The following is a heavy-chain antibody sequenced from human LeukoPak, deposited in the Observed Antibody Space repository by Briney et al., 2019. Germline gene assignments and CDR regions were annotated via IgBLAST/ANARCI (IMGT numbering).Heavy chain of an antibody. CDR2: IIGSGSTT. CDR3: ARGQVGSTVITPVAY. CDR1: GFPFGSYA. J-gene: IGHJ4*02. Sequence: GASLRLSCAASGFPFGSYALSCVRHAPGKGLEWVSVIIGSGSTTYYADSVKGRFTISRDNSKNTLYLQMNSLRVDDTAIYYCARGQVGSTVITPVAYWGQGTLVSVSS. V-gene: IGHV3-23*01. D-gene: IGHD4-23*01.